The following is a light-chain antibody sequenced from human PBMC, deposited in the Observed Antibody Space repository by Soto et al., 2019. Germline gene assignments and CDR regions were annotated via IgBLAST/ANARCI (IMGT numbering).Light chain of an antibody. CDR2: LNSDGSH. CDR1: SGHSSYA. J-gene: IGLJ2*01. V-gene: IGLV4-69*01. CDR3: QTWDTGIHVV. Sequence: QPVLTQSPSASASLGASVKLTCTLSSGHSSYAIAWHQQQPEKGPRYLMKLNSDGSHNKGDGIPDRFSGSSSGAERYLTISSLQSEDEADYYCQTWDTGIHVVFGGGTELTV.